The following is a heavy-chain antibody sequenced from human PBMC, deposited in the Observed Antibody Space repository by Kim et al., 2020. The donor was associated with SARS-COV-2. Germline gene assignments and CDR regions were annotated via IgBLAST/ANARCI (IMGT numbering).Heavy chain of an antibody. V-gene: IGHV4-59*01. CDR2: IYYSGNT. D-gene: IGHD3-10*01. J-gene: IGHJ5*02. Sequence: SETLSLTCTVSGGSLTDYYWSWMRQPPGKGLEWIAYIYYSGNTNYNPSLKSRATISVDTSNNQISLKLTPVTAADTAAHYCASYGTYGSGSGQPFDPWG. CDR1: GGSLTDYY. CDR3: ASYGTYGSGSGQPFDP.